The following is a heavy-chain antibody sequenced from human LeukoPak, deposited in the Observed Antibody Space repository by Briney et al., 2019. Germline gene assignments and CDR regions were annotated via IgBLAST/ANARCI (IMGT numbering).Heavy chain of an antibody. J-gene: IGHJ4*02. Sequence: GESLRLTCSTSGFPFSSYWMLWVRQAPGKGLEWVSCINGDGTTTTYADSVKGRFTISRDNTENILYLQMDSLRAEDTTIYYCSRSQFDYWGQGVLVTVSS. CDR1: GFPFSSYW. V-gene: IGHV3-74*01. CDR2: INGDGTTT. CDR3: SRSQFDY.